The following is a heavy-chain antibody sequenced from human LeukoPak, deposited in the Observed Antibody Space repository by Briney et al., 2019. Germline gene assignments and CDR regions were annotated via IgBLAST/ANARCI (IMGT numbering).Heavy chain of an antibody. CDR3: ARSSPPGYCSGGSCYPDYYYYGMDV. CDR2: INPSGGST. J-gene: IGHJ6*02. V-gene: IGHV1-46*01. CDR1: GYTFTSYY. D-gene: IGHD2-15*01. Sequence: GASVKVSCKASGYTFTSYYMHWVRQAPGQGLEWMGIINPSGGSTSYAQKFQGRVTMTRDTSTSTVYMELSSLRSEDTAVYYCARSSPPGYCSGGSCYPDYYYYGMDVWGQGTTVTVSS.